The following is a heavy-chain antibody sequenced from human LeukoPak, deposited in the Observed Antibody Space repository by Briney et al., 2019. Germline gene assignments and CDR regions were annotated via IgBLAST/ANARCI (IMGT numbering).Heavy chain of an antibody. J-gene: IGHJ6*02. D-gene: IGHD4-11*01. CDR1: GFTVSSNY. V-gene: IGHV3-30*18. CDR2: ISYDGRSK. Sequence: GGSLRLSCVASGFTVSSNYMTWVRQAPGKGLEWVAVISYDGRSKYYGDSVKGRFTISRDNSKNTLYLQMNSLRAEDSAVYYCAKDLGYYSSYYYGMDVWGQGTTVTVSS. CDR3: AKDLGYYSSYYYGMDV.